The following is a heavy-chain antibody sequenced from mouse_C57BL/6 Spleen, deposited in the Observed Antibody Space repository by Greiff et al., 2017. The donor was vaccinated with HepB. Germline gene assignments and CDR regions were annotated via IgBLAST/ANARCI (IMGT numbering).Heavy chain of an antibody. CDR1: GFTFSDYG. V-gene: IGHV5-17*01. J-gene: IGHJ3*01. D-gene: IGHD2-3*01. Sequence: EVKLVESGGGLVKPGGSLKLSCAASGFTFSDYGMHWVRQAPEKGLEWVAYISSGSSTIYYADTVKGRFTISRDNAKNTLFLHMTSLRSEDTAMYYCASDGYYSFAYWGQGTLVTVSA. CDR2: ISSGSSTI. CDR3: ASDGYYSFAY.